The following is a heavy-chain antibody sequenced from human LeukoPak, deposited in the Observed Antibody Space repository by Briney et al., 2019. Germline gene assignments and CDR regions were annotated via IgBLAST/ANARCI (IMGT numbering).Heavy chain of an antibody. J-gene: IGHJ4*02. Sequence: PSETLSLTCAVSGGSFSDYSWSWIRQSPGEGLEWIGEINHSGATNYNPSFKSRVTISVDTSKKQVSLKLNSVTAADTAVYYCARAWITEASLRATPFAYWGQGTLVTVSS. V-gene: IGHV4-34*01. CDR2: INHSGAT. D-gene: IGHD2-2*03. CDR1: GGSFSDYS. CDR3: ARAWITEASLRATPFAY.